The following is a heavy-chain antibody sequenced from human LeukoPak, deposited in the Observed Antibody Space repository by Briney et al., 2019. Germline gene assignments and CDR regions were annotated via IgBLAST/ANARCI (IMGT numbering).Heavy chain of an antibody. D-gene: IGHD2-15*01. J-gene: IGHJ4*02. CDR3: AKAGYCSGGSCSPLDY. V-gene: IGHV3-33*06. CDR1: GFTFSSYG. CDR2: IWYDGSNK. Sequence: PGGSLRLSCAASGFTFSSYGMHWVRQAPGKGLEWVAVIWYDGSNKYYADSVKGRFTISRDNSKNTLYLQMNSLRAEDTAVYYCAKAGYCSGGSCSPLDYWGQGTLVTVSS.